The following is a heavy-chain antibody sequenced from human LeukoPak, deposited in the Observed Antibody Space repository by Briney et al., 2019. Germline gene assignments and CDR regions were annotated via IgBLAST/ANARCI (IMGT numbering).Heavy chain of an antibody. D-gene: IGHD3-16*01. V-gene: IGHV4-59*08. Sequence: PSETLSLTCTVSGGSISSYYWSWIRQPPGKGLEWIGYIYYSGSTNYNPSLKSRVTISVDTSKNQSSLKLSSVTAADTAVYYCARLNVAGETFDYWGQGTLVTVSS. CDR3: ARLNVAGETFDY. CDR2: IYYSGST. CDR1: GGSISSYY. J-gene: IGHJ4*02.